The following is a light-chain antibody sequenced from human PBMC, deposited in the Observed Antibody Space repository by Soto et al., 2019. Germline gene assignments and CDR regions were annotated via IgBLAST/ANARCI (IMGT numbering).Light chain of an antibody. Sequence: IVMTQSPDSLAVSLGERATINCKSSQSLLYSSNNKNYLAWFQHKPGQPPKLLLSWASTRESGVPDRFSGSGSGTDFTLTISSLQAEDVAVYYCQQYYSNPELTFGGGTKVEIK. CDR3: QQYYSNPELT. CDR2: WAS. J-gene: IGKJ4*01. CDR1: QSLLYSSNNKNY. V-gene: IGKV4-1*01.